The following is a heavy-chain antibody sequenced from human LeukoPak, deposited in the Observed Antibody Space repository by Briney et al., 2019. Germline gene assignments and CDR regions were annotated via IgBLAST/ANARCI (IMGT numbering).Heavy chain of an antibody. Sequence: GGSLRLSCAASGFTFSGYGMHWVRQAPGKGLEWVAVISYDGSNKYYADSVKGRFTIARDNSKNTLYLQMNSLRAEDTAVYYCAKLSAAAGMGFDHWGQGTLVTVSS. J-gene: IGHJ5*02. CDR2: ISYDGSNK. D-gene: IGHD6-13*01. CDR3: AKLSAAAGMGFDH. V-gene: IGHV3-30*18. CDR1: GFTFSGYG.